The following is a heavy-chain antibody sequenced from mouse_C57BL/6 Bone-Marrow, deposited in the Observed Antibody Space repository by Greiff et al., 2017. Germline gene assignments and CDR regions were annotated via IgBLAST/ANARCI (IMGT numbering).Heavy chain of an antibody. D-gene: IGHD2-2*01. V-gene: IGHV1-15*01. CDR1: GYTFTDYE. Sequence: QVQLQQSGAELVRPGASVTLSCKASGYTFTDYEMHWVKQTPVHGLEWIGAIDPETGGPAYNQKFKGKAILTADKSSSTAYMELRSLTSEDSAVYYCTRRGYDFWFAYWGQGTLVTVSA. J-gene: IGHJ3*01. CDR2: IDPETGGP. CDR3: TRRGYDFWFAY.